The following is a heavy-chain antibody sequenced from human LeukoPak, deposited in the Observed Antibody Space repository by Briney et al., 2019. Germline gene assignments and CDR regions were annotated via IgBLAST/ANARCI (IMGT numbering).Heavy chain of an antibody. D-gene: IGHD2-8*01. CDR1: GFTFSSYG. V-gene: IGHV3-23*01. Sequence: GGSLRLSCAASGFTFSSYGMSWVRQAPGKGLEWVSAISGSGGSTYYADSVKGRFTISRDNSKNTLYLQMNSLRAEDTAVYYCAKDEDIVLMVYAYDYWGQGTLVTVSS. CDR3: AKDEDIVLMVYAYDY. CDR2: ISGSGGST. J-gene: IGHJ4*02.